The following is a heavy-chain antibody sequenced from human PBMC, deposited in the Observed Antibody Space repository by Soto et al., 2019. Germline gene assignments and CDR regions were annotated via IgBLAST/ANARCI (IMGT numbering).Heavy chain of an antibody. V-gene: IGHV1-69*01. CDR2: IIPICGTA. CDR3: ARTLAIVVVPAAIYYYYYYGMDV. Sequence: QVQLVQSGAEVKKPGSSVKVSCKASGGTFSSYAISWVRQASGQGLEWMGGIIPICGTANYAQKFQGRVTITADESTSTAYMEMSSLRSEDTAVYYCARTLAIVVVPAAIYYYYYYGMDVWGQGTTVTVSS. CDR1: GGTFSSYA. J-gene: IGHJ6*02. D-gene: IGHD2-2*02.